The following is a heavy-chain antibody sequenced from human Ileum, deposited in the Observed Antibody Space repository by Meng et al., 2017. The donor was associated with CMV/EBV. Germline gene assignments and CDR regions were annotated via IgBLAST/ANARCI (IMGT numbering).Heavy chain of an antibody. J-gene: IGHJ4*02. Sequence: LRASGMGVSCIRHRQGKALEWLVLMYWNDISRYSPSLKSRLTITKDTSKNQVVLTMTNMDPLDTATYYCAYTALCSRGFSYGRHFDYWGQGTLVTVSS. CDR3: AYTALCSRGFSYGRHFDY. CDR1: LRASGMG. V-gene: IGHV2-5*01. D-gene: IGHD5-18*01. CDR2: MYWNDIS.